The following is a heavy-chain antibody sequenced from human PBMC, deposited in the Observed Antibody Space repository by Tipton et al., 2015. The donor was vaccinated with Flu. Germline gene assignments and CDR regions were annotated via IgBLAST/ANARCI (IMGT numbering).Heavy chain of an antibody. CDR2: IYYSGST. D-gene: IGHD3-10*01. CDR1: GGSISSYY. J-gene: IGHJ3*02. Sequence: GSLRLSCTVSGGSISSYYWSWIRQPPGKGLEWIGYIYYSGSTNYNPSLKSRVTISVDTSKNQFSLKLSSVTAADTAVYYCARVALRSDYYGSGTIPRYFAFDIWGQGTMVTVSS. CDR3: ARVALRSDYYGSGTIPRYFAFDI. V-gene: IGHV4-59*01.